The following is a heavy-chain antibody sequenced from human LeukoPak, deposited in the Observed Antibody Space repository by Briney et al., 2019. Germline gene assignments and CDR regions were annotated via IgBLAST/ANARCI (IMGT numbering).Heavy chain of an antibody. CDR3: AGEYCSGGTCRQGFDY. CDR2: INPNSGDT. D-gene: IGHD2-15*01. J-gene: IGHJ4*03. CDR1: GYTFTGYY. V-gene: IGHV1-2*02. Sequence: ASVKLSCKASGYTFTGYYMHWVRQAPGQGLEYMGWINPNSGDTNHAQNFQGRVTLTRDTSISTAYMELSSLRSDDSALYYCAGEYCSGGTCRQGFDYWGQGTKVTVS.